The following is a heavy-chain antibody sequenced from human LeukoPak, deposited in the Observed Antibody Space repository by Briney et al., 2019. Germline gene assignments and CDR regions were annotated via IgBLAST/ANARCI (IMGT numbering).Heavy chain of an antibody. CDR3: ARLRSPQYSNWFDP. Sequence: GASVKVSCKASGYAFTSYGFSWVRQAPGQGLEWMGWIGAYDGNTKSVENLQGRVTMTTDTSTTTAYMELRSLRSDDTAVYYCARLRSPQYSNWFDPWGQGTLVTVSS. CDR2: IGAYDGNT. J-gene: IGHJ5*02. V-gene: IGHV1-18*01. D-gene: IGHD4-11*01. CDR1: GYAFTSYG.